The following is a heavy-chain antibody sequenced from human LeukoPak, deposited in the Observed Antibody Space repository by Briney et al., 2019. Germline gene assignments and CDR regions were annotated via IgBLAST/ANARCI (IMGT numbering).Heavy chain of an antibody. J-gene: IGHJ4*02. Sequence: PSETLSLTCAVYGGSFSAFHWNWIRQSPAKGLEWLGEMKQSGTPRYNPALQSRVTISVDKCKNQFSLNVRSVTAADTAVYYCASSPSLYGFRTYFDNWAQGTLVTVSS. CDR1: GGSFSAFH. CDR2: MKQSGTP. CDR3: ASSPSLYGFRTYFDN. V-gene: IGHV4-34*01. D-gene: IGHD3-10*01.